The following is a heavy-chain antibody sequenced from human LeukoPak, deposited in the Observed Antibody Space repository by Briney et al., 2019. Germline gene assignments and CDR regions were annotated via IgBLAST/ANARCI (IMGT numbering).Heavy chain of an antibody. J-gene: IGHJ6*03. CDR3: ARESMVRGVIPPYYYYYMDV. D-gene: IGHD3-10*01. CDR2: IKQDGSEK. V-gene: IGHV3-7*01. Sequence: SGGSLRLSCAASGFTFSSYWMSWVGQAPGKGVEWVANIKQDGSEKYYVDSVKGRFTISRDNAKNSLYLQMNSLRAEDTAVYYCARESMVRGVIPPYYYYYMDVWGKGTTVTVSS. CDR1: GFTFSSYW.